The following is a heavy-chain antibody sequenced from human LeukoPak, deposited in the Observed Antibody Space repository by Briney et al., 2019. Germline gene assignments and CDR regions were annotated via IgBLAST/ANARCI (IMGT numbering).Heavy chain of an antibody. CDR2: MDYSGSC. Sequence: SATLSLTCTVSGGSLSSSTYYWGWIRQPPGKGLEWIGSMDYSGSCYYNQSLKSRVTISVDTSKNQFSLKLTSVTAADTAVYYCARHYYDSSGYYPWYFDYWGQGALVTVSS. CDR3: ARHYYDSSGYYPWYFDY. J-gene: IGHJ4*02. CDR1: GGSLSSSTYY. V-gene: IGHV4-39*01. D-gene: IGHD3-22*01.